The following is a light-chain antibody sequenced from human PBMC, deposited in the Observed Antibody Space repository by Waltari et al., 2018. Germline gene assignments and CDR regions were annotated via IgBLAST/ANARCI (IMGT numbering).Light chain of an antibody. J-gene: IGKJ4*01. CDR3: LQHNSFPLT. V-gene: IGKV1-17*01. CDR2: AAS. CDR1: QGIRND. Sequence: DIQMTQSPSSLSASVGDRVTITSRASQGIRNDLAWYQQKPGKAPKRLIYAASSLQSGVPSRFSGRGSGTDFTLTVSSLQPEDAATYYCLQHNSFPLTFGGGTNVEIK.